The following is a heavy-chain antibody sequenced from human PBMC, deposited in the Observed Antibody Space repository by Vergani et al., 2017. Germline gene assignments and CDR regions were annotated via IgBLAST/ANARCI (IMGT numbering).Heavy chain of an antibody. CDR1: GFTFSSYA. V-gene: IGHV3-23*01. CDR2: ISGSGGST. CDR3: ARDRGDWRYSRCFYNYGMDV. D-gene: IGHD2-8*02. Sequence: EVQLLESGGGLVQPGGSLRLSCAASGFTFSSYAMSWVRQAPGKGLEWVSAISGSGGSTYYADSVRGRFTISRDKSQSTLFLQMNSLRVEDMAVYYCARDRGDWRYSRCFYNYGMDVWGKGTTVTVSS. J-gene: IGHJ6*04.